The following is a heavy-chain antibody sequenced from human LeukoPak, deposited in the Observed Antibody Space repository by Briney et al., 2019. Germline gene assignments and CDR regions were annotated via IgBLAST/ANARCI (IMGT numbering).Heavy chain of an antibody. V-gene: IGHV3-21*01. D-gene: IGHD6-13*01. CDR2: ISSSSSYI. CDR3: ARGSSSSWSDY. Sequence: GGSLRLSCAASGFTFSSYSMNWVRQAPGKGLEWVSSISSSSSYIYYPDSVKGRFTISRDNAKNSLYLQMNSLRAEDTAVYYCARGSSSSWSDYWGQGTLVTVSS. CDR1: GFTFSSYS. J-gene: IGHJ4*02.